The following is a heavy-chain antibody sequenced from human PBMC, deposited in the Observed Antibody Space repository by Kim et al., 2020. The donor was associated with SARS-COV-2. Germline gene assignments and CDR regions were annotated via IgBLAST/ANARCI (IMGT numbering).Heavy chain of an antibody. J-gene: IGHJ4*02. CDR3: AREKQIVRGLSEELDY. V-gene: IGHV1-2*02. Sequence: QKVQGRVTVTRDTSISTVYMDLSGLTSDDTAVYYCAREKQIVRGLSEELDYWGQGTLVTVSS. D-gene: IGHD3-10*01.